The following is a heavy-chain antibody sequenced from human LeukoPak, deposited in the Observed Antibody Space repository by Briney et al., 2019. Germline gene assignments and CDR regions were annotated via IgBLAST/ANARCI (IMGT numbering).Heavy chain of an antibody. CDR3: AKVERAAAATLRGFDY. CDR1: GFTFSSYA. D-gene: IGHD6-13*01. J-gene: IGHJ4*02. Sequence: PGGSLRLSCAASGFTFSSYAMSWVRQAPGKGLEWVSSIGGSGGSTYYADSVKGRFTISRDNSKNTLYLQMNSLRAEDTAVYYCAKVERAAAATLRGFDYWGQGTLVTVSS. V-gene: IGHV3-23*01. CDR2: IGGSGGST.